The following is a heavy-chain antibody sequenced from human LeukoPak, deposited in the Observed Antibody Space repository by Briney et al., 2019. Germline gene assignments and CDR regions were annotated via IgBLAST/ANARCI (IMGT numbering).Heavy chain of an antibody. CDR1: GFTFSSYA. D-gene: IGHD3-22*01. V-gene: IGHV3-23*01. CDR2: ISGSGGST. Sequence: GGSLRLSCAASGFTFSSYAMSWVRQAPGKGLEWVSAISGSGGSTYYADSVKGRFTISRDNSKNTLYLQMNSLRAEDTAVYYCARDWAPYYYDSSGYYYAGGFDIWGQGTMVTVSS. CDR3: ARDWAPYYYDSSGYYYAGGFDI. J-gene: IGHJ3*02.